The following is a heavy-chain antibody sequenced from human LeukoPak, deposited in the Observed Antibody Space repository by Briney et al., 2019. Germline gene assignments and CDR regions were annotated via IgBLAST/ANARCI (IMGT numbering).Heavy chain of an antibody. CDR3: ARDQPGIAVAGVFDY. V-gene: IGHV3-21*01. CDR2: ISSSSSYI. Sequence: SGGSLRLSCAASGFTFSSYSMNWVRQAPGKGLEWVSSISSSSSYIYYADSVKGRFTISRDNAKNSLYLQMNSLRAEDTAVYYCARDQPGIAVAGVFDYWGQGTLVTVSS. CDR1: GFTFSSYS. J-gene: IGHJ4*02. D-gene: IGHD6-19*01.